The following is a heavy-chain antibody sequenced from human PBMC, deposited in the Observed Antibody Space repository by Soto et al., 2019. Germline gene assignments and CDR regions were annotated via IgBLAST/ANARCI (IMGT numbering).Heavy chain of an antibody. CDR2: IYYSGST. D-gene: IGHD6-13*01. Sequence: TSETLSVTCTVSGGSISSGDYYWSWIRQPPGKGLEWIGYIYYSGSTYYNPSLKSRVTISVDTSKNQFSLKLSSVTAADTAVYYCARDRAGQTSYGMDVWGQGTTVTVSS. CDR1: GGSISSGDYY. V-gene: IGHV4-30-4*01. J-gene: IGHJ6*02. CDR3: ARDRAGQTSYGMDV.